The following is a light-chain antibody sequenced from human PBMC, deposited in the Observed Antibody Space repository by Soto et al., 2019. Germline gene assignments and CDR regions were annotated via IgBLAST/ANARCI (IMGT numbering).Light chain of an antibody. V-gene: IGKV1-39*01. CDR3: QQSYSTPLVT. CDR2: AAS. CDR1: QSFSSY. J-gene: IGKJ3*01. Sequence: DIQMTQSPSSLSASVGDRVTITCRASQSFSSYLNWYQQKPGKAPKLLIYAASSLQSGVPSRFSGSGSGTDFTLTISSLQPEDFATYYCQQSYSTPLVTFGPGTKVDIK.